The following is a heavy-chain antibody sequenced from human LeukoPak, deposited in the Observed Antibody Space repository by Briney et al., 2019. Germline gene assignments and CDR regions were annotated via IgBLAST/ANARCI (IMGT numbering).Heavy chain of an antibody. CDR2: ISWDGGST. CDR3: ARLSGYSGYFDY. Sequence: GGSLRLSCAASGFTFDDYAMHWVRQAPGKGLEWVSLISWDGGSTYYADSVKGRFTISRDNSKNSLYLQMNSLRAEDTAVYYCARLSGYSGYFDYWGQGTLVTVSS. J-gene: IGHJ4*02. CDR1: GFTFDDYA. D-gene: IGHD3-22*01. V-gene: IGHV3-43D*03.